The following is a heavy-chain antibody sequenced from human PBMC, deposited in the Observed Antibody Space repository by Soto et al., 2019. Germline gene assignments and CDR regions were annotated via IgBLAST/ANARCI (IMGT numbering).Heavy chain of an antibody. CDR2: IYPGDSDT. CDR1: GYSFTTYW. CDR3: ARARVSTPRLEDPFDI. J-gene: IGHJ3*02. V-gene: IGHV5-51*01. Sequence: GESLKISCEGSGYSFTTYWLAWVRQMPGKGLEYMGIIYPGDSDTRYSPSFQGQVTISADKSISTAYLQWTSLEASDTAIYYCARARVSTPRLEDPFDIWGQGTMVTVSS. D-gene: IGHD5-12*01.